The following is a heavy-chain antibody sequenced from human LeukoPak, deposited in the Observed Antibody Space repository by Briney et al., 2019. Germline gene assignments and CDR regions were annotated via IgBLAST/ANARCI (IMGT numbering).Heavy chain of an antibody. CDR3: ARGYSSGWSGWFDP. D-gene: IGHD6-19*01. J-gene: IGHJ5*02. CDR1: HDSITMYY. CDR2: IYYSGST. Sequence: PSETLSLTCSVSHDSITMYYWTWIRQPPGKGLEWIRYIYYSGSTNYNPSLKSRVTISVDTSKNQFSLKLSSVTAADTAVYYCARGYSSGWSGWFDPWGQGTLVTVSS. V-gene: IGHV4-59*01.